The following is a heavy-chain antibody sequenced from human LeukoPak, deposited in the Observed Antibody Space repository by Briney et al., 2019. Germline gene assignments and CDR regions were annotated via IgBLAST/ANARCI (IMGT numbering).Heavy chain of an antibody. CDR2: IYHSGST. Sequence: PSGTLSLTCAVSGGSISSSNWWSWVRQPPGKGLEWIGEIYHSGSTNYNPSLKSRVTIPVDKSKNQFSLKLSSVTAADTAVYYCARGIAVAGTVGVFDIWGQGTMVTVSS. J-gene: IGHJ3*02. D-gene: IGHD6-19*01. V-gene: IGHV4-4*02. CDR3: ARGIAVAGTVGVFDI. CDR1: GGSISSSNW.